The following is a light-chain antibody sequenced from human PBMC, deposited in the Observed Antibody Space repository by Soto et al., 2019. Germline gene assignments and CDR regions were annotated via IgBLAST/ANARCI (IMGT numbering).Light chain of an antibody. V-gene: IGKV1-39*01. CDR1: QSISSY. CDR3: QESYSPLWGT. J-gene: IGKJ1*01. Sequence: DIQMTQSPSSLSASVGDRVTITCRASQSISSYLNWYQQKPGKAPKLLIYAASSLQSGVPSRFSGSGSGTDFTLTISSLEPEDFATYYCQESYSPLWGTCGQGTKVDI. CDR2: AAS.